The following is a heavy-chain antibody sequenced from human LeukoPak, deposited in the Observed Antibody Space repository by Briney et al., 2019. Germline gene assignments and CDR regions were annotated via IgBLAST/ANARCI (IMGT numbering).Heavy chain of an antibody. J-gene: IGHJ6*03. CDR3: ARLLIVVEPTAPFSTSYYMDV. CDR2: ISSRGNYI. Sequence: PGGSLRLSCIASGLTFSDYSITWVRQPPGKGLEWVSSISSRGNYIHYADSVKGLFTVSRDNAGNSLSLQMTSLRAGDTAGYYCARLLIVVEPTAPFSTSYYMDVWGQGTAVTVSS. D-gene: IGHD2-2*01. V-gene: IGHV3-21*01. CDR1: GLTFSDYS.